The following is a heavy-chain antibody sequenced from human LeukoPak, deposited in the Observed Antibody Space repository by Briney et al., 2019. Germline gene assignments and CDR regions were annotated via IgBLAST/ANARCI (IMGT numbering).Heavy chain of an antibody. CDR1: GGSISSSNW. V-gene: IGHV4-4*02. Sequence: SETLSLTCAVSGGSISSSNWWSWVRQPPGKGLEWIGEIYHSGSTNYIPSLKSRVTISVDKSKNQFSLKLSSVTAADTAVYYCARRGIVGATGGGFDYWGQGTLVTVSS. J-gene: IGHJ4*02. CDR2: IYHSGST. D-gene: IGHD1-26*01. CDR3: ARRGIVGATGGGFDY.